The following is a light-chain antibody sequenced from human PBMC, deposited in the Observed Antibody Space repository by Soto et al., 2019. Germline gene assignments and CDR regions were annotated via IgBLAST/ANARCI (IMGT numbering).Light chain of an antibody. CDR2: TNN. V-gene: IGLV1-44*01. CDR3: ATWDDTLTGPSWV. J-gene: IGLJ3*02. Sequence: QSLLTQPPSASATPGQRVTISCSGSNSNIGTNTVNWYQQLPGTAPRLLIYTNNQRPSGVPDRFSGSKSATSASLAISDLRSEDEADYYCATWDDTLTGPSWVFGGGTKLTVL. CDR1: NSNIGTNT.